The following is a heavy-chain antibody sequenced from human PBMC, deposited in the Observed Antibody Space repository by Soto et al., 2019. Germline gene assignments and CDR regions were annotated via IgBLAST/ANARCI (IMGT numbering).Heavy chain of an antibody. CDR3: ATPAGGY. D-gene: IGHD3-10*01. V-gene: IGHV4-38-2*01. J-gene: IGHJ4*02. CDR2: IYHSGST. Sequence: PSETLSLTCAVSGYSISSGYYWGWIRQPPGKGLEWIGSIYHSGSTYYNPSLKSRVTISVDTSKNQFSLKLSSVTAADTAVYYCATPAGGYWGQGTLVTVS. CDR1: GYSISSGYY.